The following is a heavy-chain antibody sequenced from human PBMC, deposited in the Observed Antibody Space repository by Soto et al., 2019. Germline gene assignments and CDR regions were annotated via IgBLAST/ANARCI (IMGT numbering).Heavy chain of an antibody. CDR3: AKDRYHDSVVIVPTAAD. Sequence: GGSLRLSCAASGFTFSSYAMSWVRQAPGKGLEWVSAISGSGGSTYYADSVKGRFTISRDNSKNTLYLQMNSLRAEDTAVYYCAKDRYHDSVVIVPTAADWGQGILVTVSS. CDR1: GFTFSSYA. V-gene: IGHV3-23*01. J-gene: IGHJ4*02. D-gene: IGHD2-2*01. CDR2: ISGSGGST.